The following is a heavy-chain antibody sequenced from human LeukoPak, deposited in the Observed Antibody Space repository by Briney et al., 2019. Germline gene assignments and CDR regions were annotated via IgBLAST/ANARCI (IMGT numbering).Heavy chain of an antibody. CDR2: IGSSGSTI. V-gene: IGHV3-48*03. D-gene: IGHD6-13*01. CDR3: ARQSGVIAAGGSFDI. J-gene: IGHJ4*02. CDR1: GFTFSSYE. Sequence: GGSLRLSCAASGFTFSSYEMNWVRQAPGKGLDWVSYIGSSGSTIYYADSVKGRFTISRDNAKNSLYLQMNSLRAEDTAVYYCARQSGVIAAGGSFDIWGQGSLVTVSS.